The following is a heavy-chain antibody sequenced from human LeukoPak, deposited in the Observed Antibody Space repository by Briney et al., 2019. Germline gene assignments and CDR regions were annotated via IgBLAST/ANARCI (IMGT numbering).Heavy chain of an antibody. V-gene: IGHV3-23*01. J-gene: IGHJ4*02. CDR1: GFTFSSYG. CDR3: AKGMVRGVILKGFDY. D-gene: IGHD3-10*01. CDR2: IRAGGDYT. Sequence: GGSLRLSCAASGFTFSSYGVSCVRQAPGKTLEWVSCIRAGGDYTYYADSVKGRFTISRDNSKNTLYLQMNSLRAEDTAVYYCAKGMVRGVILKGFDYWGQGTLVTVSS.